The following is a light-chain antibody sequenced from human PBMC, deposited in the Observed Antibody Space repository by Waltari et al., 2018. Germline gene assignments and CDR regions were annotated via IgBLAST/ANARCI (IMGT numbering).Light chain of an antibody. CDR2: GVS. CDR1: SSDTGSFKS. Sequence: QSALTQPAPVSGSPGQSITISCHGTSSDTGSFKSFSWEQQHPGQTPKLMIFGVSERPSGVANRFSGSRSVNTASLTISGLQAEDEADYYCNSYAGSSSWVFGGGTKLTVL. J-gene: IGLJ3*02. V-gene: IGLV2-14*01. CDR3: NSYAGSSSWV.